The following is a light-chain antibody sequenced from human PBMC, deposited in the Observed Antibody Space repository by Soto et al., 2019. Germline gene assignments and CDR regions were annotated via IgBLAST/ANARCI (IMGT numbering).Light chain of an antibody. CDR2: GAS. V-gene: IGKV1-39*01. CDR3: QQSHNAPLT. CDR1: QNINSY. J-gene: IGKJ4*01. Sequence: DIRMTQSPSSLSASVGERVTLTCRASQNINSYLNWYQHKPGRAPKVLVYGASSLPSGVPSRFSGSGSGTEFTFTISSLQPEDFATYYCQQSHNAPLTFGGGTKVDIK.